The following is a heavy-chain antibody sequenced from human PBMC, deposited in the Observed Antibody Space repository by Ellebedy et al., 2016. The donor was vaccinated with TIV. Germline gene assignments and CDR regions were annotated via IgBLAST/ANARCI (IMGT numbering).Heavy chain of an antibody. D-gene: IGHD6-19*01. CDR3: ATLSLAGTLDY. J-gene: IGHJ4*01. CDR1: GLPFTNYA. V-gene: IGHV3-30*04. CDR2: ISYDGSKR. Sequence: PGGSLRLSCAASGLPFTNYAMHCVRQAPGKGLEWVTFISYDGSKRNYADSVRGRFTISRDNSKNMLYLQINSLRSEDTAVYYCATLSLAGTLDYWGHGTLVTVSS.